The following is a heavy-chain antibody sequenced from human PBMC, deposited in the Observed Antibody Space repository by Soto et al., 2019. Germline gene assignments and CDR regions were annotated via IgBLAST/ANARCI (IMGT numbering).Heavy chain of an antibody. J-gene: IGHJ4*02. CDR2: IIPIFGTA. D-gene: IGHD3-9*01. Sequence: QVQLVQSGAEVKKPGSSVKVSCKASGGTFSSYAISWVRQAPGQGLEWMGWIIPIFGTANYAQKFQGRVTITADESTSTAYMELSSLESEHTAVYYCARASNTNDIFWQVKYFGCLGQGTLVTV. CDR1: GGTFSSYA. V-gene: IGHV1-69*12. CDR3: ARASNTNDIFWQVKYFGC.